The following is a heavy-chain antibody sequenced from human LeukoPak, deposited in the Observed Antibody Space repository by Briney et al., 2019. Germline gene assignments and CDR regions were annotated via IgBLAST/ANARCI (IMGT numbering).Heavy chain of an antibody. CDR2: MNPNSGNT. D-gene: IGHD3-3*01. J-gene: IGHJ5*02. Sequence: ASVKASCKASGYTFTSYDINWVRQATGQGLEWMGWMNPNSGNTGYAQKFQGRVTMTRNTSISTAYMELSSLRSEDTAVYYCARGRHVLRFLEWFDPWGQGTLVTVSS. CDR1: GYTFTSYD. V-gene: IGHV1-8*01. CDR3: ARGRHVLRFLEWFDP.